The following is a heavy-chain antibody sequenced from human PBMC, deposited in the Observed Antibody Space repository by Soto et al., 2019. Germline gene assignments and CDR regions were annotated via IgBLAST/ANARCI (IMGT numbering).Heavy chain of an antibody. V-gene: IGHV3-30-3*01. Sequence: QVQLVESGGGVVQPGRSLRLSCAASGFTFSSYAMHWVRQAPGKGLEWVAVISYDGSNKYYADSVKGRFTISRDNSKNKLYLQMNSLRAEDTAVYYCARKAMADYWGQGTLVTVSS. CDR2: ISYDGSNK. D-gene: IGHD5-18*01. CDR1: GFTFSSYA. CDR3: ARKAMADY. J-gene: IGHJ4*02.